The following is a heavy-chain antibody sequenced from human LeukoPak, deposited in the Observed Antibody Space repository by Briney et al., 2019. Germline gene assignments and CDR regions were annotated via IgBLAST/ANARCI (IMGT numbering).Heavy chain of an antibody. CDR1: GGSISSGGYS. V-gene: IGHV4-30-2*01. CDR3: ARGGTMVRGVCNWFDP. J-gene: IGHJ5*02. CDR2: IYHSGST. D-gene: IGHD3-10*01. Sequence: PSETLSLTCAVSGGSISSGGYSWSWIRQPPGKGLEWIGYIYHSGSTYYNPSLKSRVTISVDRSKNQFSLKLSSVTAADTAVYYCARGGTMVRGVCNWFDPWGQGTLVTVSS.